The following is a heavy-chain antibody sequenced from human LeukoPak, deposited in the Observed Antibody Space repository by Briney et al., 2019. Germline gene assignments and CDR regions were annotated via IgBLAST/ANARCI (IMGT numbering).Heavy chain of an antibody. J-gene: IGHJ4*02. V-gene: IGHV3-48*01. D-gene: IGHD3-22*01. CDR1: GFTFGSHS. Sequence: GGSLRLSCAASGFTFGSHSMNWVRQAPGKGLEWVSYISSSSSTIYYADSVKGRFTISRDNAKNSLYLQMNSLRAEDTAVYYCARGAYYYEDWGQGTLVTVSS. CDR2: ISSSSSTI. CDR3: ARGAYYYED.